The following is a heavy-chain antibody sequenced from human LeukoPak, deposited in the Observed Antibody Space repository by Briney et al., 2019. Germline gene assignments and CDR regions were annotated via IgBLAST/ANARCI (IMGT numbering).Heavy chain of an antibody. J-gene: IGHJ4*02. CDR1: GYSFTSNY. Sequence: ASVKVSCKASGYSFTSNYIHWVRQATGQGLEWMGMIYPRDGSTSYAQKFQGRVTVTRDTSTSTVHMELSGLRSEDTAVYYCARDQEAFDYWGQGTLVTVST. V-gene: IGHV1-46*01. CDR2: IYPRDGST. CDR3: ARDQEAFDY.